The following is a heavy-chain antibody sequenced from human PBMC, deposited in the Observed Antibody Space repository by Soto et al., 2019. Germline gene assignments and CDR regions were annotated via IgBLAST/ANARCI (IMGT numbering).Heavy chain of an antibody. CDR3: AKDLTRQLAYWLDP. V-gene: IGHV1-2*02. J-gene: IGHJ5*02. CDR1: GFSLTGYY. D-gene: IGHD6-6*01. Sequence: ASVKVSCKASGFSLTGYYIHCLRQAPGQGLEWMGWINAHSGGTEYAQKFQGRVTLTRDTSIATAYLTLTSLTSDDTALYYCAKDLTRQLAYWLDPWGQGTQVTVS. CDR2: INAHSGGT.